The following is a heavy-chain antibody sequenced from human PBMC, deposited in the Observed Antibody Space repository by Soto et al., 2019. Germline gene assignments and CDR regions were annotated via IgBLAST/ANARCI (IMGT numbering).Heavy chain of an antibody. Sequence: EVQLLESGGGLVQPGGSLRLSCAASGFTFSSYAMSWVRQAPGKGLEWVANIKQDGSEKYYVDSVKGRFTISRDNAKNSLYLQMNSLRAEDTAVYYCARDGVGCSGGSCSPFDYWGQGTLVTVSS. CDR1: GFTFSSYA. CDR2: IKQDGSEK. CDR3: ARDGVGCSGGSCSPFDY. V-gene: IGHV3-7*01. D-gene: IGHD2-15*01. J-gene: IGHJ4*02.